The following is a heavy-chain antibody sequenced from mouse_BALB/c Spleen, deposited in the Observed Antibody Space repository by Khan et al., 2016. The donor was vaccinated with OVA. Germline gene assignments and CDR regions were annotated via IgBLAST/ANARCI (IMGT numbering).Heavy chain of an antibody. CDR1: GFTFSRFG. CDR3: ARDSNFDY. J-gene: IGHJ2*01. Sequence: EVQLVESGGGLVQPGGSRKLSCAASGFTFSRFGMHWVRQAPEKGLEWVAYISSGSSTIYYVDTVKGRFTISRDNPKHTLFLQMTSLRSKDTAMYYCARDSNFDYWGQGTTLTVSS. V-gene: IGHV5-17*02. CDR2: ISSGSSTI.